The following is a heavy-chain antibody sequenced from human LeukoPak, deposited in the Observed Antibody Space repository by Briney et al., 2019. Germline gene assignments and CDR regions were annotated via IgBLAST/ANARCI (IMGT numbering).Heavy chain of an antibody. CDR1: GGSISSYY. CDR3: ARHYDSSASGTTTIVY. V-gene: IGHV4-59*01. Sequence: SETLSLTCTVSGGSISSYYWSWIRQPPGKGLEWIRYIYYSGSTNCNPSLKSRVAISVDTSKNQFSLKLSSVTAADTAVYYCARHYDSSASGTTTIVYWGQGTLVTVSS. CDR2: IYYSGST. D-gene: IGHD3-22*01. J-gene: IGHJ4*02.